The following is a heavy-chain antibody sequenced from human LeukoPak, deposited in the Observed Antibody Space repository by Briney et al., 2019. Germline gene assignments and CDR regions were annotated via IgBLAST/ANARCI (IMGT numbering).Heavy chain of an antibody. CDR2: ISGSGGST. Sequence: PGGSLRLSCAASGFTFSSYAMSWVRQAPGKGLEWVSAISGSGGSTYYADSVKGRFTISRDNSKNTLYLRMNSLRAEDTAVYYCAKDLTIFGVVIEVWGQGTLVTVSS. D-gene: IGHD3-3*01. CDR3: AKDLTIFGVVIEV. V-gene: IGHV3-23*01. CDR1: GFTFSSYA. J-gene: IGHJ4*02.